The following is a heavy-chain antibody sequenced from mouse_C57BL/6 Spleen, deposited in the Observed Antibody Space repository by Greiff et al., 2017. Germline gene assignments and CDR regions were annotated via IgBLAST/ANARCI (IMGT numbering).Heavy chain of an antibody. CDR2: INYDGSST. CDR3: ARDAYYGSSYRYFDV. V-gene: IGHV5-16*01. J-gene: IGHJ1*03. D-gene: IGHD1-1*01. Sequence: DVKLVESEGGLVQPGSSMKLSCTASGFTFSDYYMAWVRQVPEKGLEWVANINYDGSSTYYLDSLKSRFIISRDNANKILYLQMSSLKSEDTATYYCARDAYYGSSYRYFDVWGTGTTVTVSS. CDR1: GFTFSDYY.